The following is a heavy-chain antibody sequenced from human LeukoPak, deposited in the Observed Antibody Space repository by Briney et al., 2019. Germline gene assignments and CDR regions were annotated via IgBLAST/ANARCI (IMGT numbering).Heavy chain of an antibody. CDR3: ARIGSGWYWDY. CDR1: GFTFSSYA. J-gene: IGHJ4*02. V-gene: IGHV3-23*01. CDR2: ISGSGGST. D-gene: IGHD6-19*01. Sequence: GGSLRLSCAASGFTFSSYAMSWVRQAPGKGLEWVSAISGSGGSTYYADSVKGRFTTSRDNSKNTLYLQMNSLRAEDTAVYYCARIGSGWYWDYWGQGTLVTVSS.